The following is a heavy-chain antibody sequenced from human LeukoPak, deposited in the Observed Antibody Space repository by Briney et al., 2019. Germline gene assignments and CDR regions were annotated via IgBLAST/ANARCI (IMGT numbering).Heavy chain of an antibody. CDR3: ARPYYYDSRIDP. D-gene: IGHD3-22*01. J-gene: IGHJ5*02. Sequence: SETLSLTCTVSGGSISSGDYYWRWIRQPPGKGLEWIAYMYYSGSTYYNPSLKSRVTMSADTSKNQLSLKLSSVTAADTAVYYCARPYYYDSRIDPWGQGILVTVSS. CDR2: MYYSGST. CDR1: GGSISSGDYY. V-gene: IGHV4-30-4*01.